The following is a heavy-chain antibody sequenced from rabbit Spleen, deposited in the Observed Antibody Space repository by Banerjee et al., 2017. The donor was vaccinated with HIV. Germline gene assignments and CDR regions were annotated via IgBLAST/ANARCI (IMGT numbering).Heavy chain of an antibody. D-gene: IGHD1-1*01. J-gene: IGHJ6*01. CDR3: ARDTSSSFSSYGMDL. CDR1: GVSFSSNHY. CDR2: VEGGNSAFS. V-gene: IGHV1S40*01. Sequence: QSLEESGGDLVKPGASLTLTCTASGVSFSSNHYMCWVRQAPGKGLEWIACVEGGNSAFSYFASWAKGRFTISKTSSTTVTLQMTSLTAADTATYFCARDTSSSFSSYGMDLWGQGTLVTVS.